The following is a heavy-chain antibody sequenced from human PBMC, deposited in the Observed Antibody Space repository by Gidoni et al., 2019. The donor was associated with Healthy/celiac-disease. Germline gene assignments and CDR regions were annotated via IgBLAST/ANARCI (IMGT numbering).Heavy chain of an antibody. CDR2: ISGDGGST. CDR3: AKAWGLRGYFDY. Sequence: EVQLVESGGGVVQPGGSLRLSCAASGFTFDAYAMHWVRHAPGKGLEWVSLISGDGGSTYYADSVKGRVTISRDNSKNSLYLQMNSLRTEDTALYYCAKAWGLRGYFDYWGQGTLVTVSS. CDR1: GFTFDAYA. J-gene: IGHJ4*02. V-gene: IGHV3-43*02. D-gene: IGHD4-17*01.